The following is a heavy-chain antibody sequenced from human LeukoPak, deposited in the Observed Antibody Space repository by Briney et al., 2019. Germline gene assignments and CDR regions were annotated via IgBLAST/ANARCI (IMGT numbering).Heavy chain of an antibody. Sequence: ASVKVSCKASGYTFTGYYMHWVRQAPGQGLEWMGWINPNSGGTNYAQKFQGRVTMTRDTSISTASMELSRLRSDDTAAYYCARLSGQLGPPGYYYGMDVWGQGTTVTVSS. V-gene: IGHV1-2*02. J-gene: IGHJ6*02. CDR1: GYTFTGYY. CDR3: ARLSGQLGPPGYYYGMDV. CDR2: INPNSGGT. D-gene: IGHD6-6*01.